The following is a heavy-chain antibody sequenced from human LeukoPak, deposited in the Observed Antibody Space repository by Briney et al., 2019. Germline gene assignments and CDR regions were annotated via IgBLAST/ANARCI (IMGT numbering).Heavy chain of an antibody. D-gene: IGHD3-22*01. V-gene: IGHV3-30*18. J-gene: IGHJ4*02. CDR3: AKAPRYYDSSGYYIY. Sequence: GRSLRPSCAASGFTFSSYGMHWVRQAPGKGLEWVAVISYDGSNKYYADSVKGRFTISRDNSKNTLYLQMNSLRAEDTAVYYCAKAPRYYDSSGYYIYWGQGTLVTVSS. CDR2: ISYDGSNK. CDR1: GFTFSSYG.